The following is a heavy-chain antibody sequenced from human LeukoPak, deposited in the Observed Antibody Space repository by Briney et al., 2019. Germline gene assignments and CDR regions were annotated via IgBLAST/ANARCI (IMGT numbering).Heavy chain of an antibody. V-gene: IGHV3-23*01. CDR1: GFTFSSYA. CDR2: ISGSGGST. Sequence: GGSLRLSCAASGFTFSSYAMSWVRQAPVKGLEWVSLISGSGGSTYYADSVKGRFTISRDNSKNTLYLQMDSLRAEDTAVYYCAKLFGESASGAFDIWGQGTMVTVSS. J-gene: IGHJ3*02. D-gene: IGHD4-17*01. CDR3: AKLFGESASGAFDI.